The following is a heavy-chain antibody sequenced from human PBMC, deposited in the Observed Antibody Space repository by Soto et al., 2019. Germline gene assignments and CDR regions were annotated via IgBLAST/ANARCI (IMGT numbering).Heavy chain of an antibody. Sequence: SETLSLTCTVSGGSISNYYWNWIRQPAGKGLEWVGLVFGGWRTKYNPSLKSRVTVSVDTSKNQFSLRLNSVTAADTAVYYCARDTMRCISQSSYYYNGIDVWRQGTTVIVSS. CDR1: GGSISNYY. V-gene: IGHV4-4*07. J-gene: IGHJ6*02. CDR2: VFGGWRT. D-gene: IGHD3-3*01. CDR3: ARDTMRCISQSSYYYNGIDV.